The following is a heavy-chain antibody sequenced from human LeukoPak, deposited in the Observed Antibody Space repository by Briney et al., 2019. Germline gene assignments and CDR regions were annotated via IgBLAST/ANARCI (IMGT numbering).Heavy chain of an antibody. Sequence: GGTLRLSCAASGFTFSSYGMSWVRQAPGKGLEWVSYISSSGSTIYYADSVKGRFTISRDNAKNSLYLQMNSLRAEDTAVYYCARDGTGYYDSSGKGDYWGQGTLVTVSS. J-gene: IGHJ4*02. D-gene: IGHD3-22*01. V-gene: IGHV3-48*04. CDR2: ISSSGSTI. CDR3: ARDGTGYYDSSGKGDY. CDR1: GFTFSSYG.